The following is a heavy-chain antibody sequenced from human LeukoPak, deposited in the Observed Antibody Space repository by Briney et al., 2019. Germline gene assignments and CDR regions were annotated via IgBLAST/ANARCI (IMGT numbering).Heavy chain of an antibody. CDR2: IYSSGST. Sequence: KPSETLSLTCTVSGDSISDYYWNWIRQPPGKGLEWIGYIYSSGSTNYNPSLKSRVTISVDTSKNQFSLKLSSVTAADTAVYYCARQLRYFDWLLPEAFDYWGQGTLVTVSS. V-gene: IGHV4-59*08. CDR1: GDSISDYY. J-gene: IGHJ4*02. D-gene: IGHD3-9*01. CDR3: ARQLRYFDWLLPEAFDY.